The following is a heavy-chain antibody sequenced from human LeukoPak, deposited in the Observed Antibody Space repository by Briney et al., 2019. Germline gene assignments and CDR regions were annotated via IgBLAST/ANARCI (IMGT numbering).Heavy chain of an antibody. D-gene: IGHD2-2*01. V-gene: IGHV3-23*01. Sequence: PGGSLRLSCAASGFTFSSYAMSWVRQAPGKGLEWVSAISGSGGSTYYADSVKGRFTISRDNAKNSLYLQMNSLRAEDTALYYCAKDLVRYCSSTSCRPFDYWGQGTLVTVSS. CDR1: GFTFSSYA. J-gene: IGHJ4*02. CDR3: AKDLVRYCSSTSCRPFDY. CDR2: ISGSGGST.